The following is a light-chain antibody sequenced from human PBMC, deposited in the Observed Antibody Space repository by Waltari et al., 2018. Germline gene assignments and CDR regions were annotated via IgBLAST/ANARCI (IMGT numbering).Light chain of an antibody. CDR2: ATT. CDR1: QSISTY. J-gene: IGKJ2*01. V-gene: IGKV1-39*01. Sequence: DIQMTQSPSSLSASVGDRVTITCRASQSISTYLNWYQQKPAKAPNLLIYATTSLQSGVPSRFSGSGSGTDFTLTISSLQPEDFATYYCQQSFSAPKYTFGQGTKLEIK. CDR3: QQSFSAPKYT.